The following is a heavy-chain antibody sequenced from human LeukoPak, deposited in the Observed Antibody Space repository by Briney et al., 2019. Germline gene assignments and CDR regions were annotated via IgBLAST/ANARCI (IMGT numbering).Heavy chain of an antibody. Sequence: GGSLRLSCAASGFTFSSYAMSWVRQAPGKGLEWVSAISGSGGSTYYADSVKGRFTISRDNSKNTLYLQMNSLRAEDTAVYYCANQVSMKSVAGNDAFDIWGQGTTVTISS. CDR1: GFTFSSYA. CDR2: ISGSGGST. V-gene: IGHV3-23*01. CDR3: ANQVSMKSVAGNDAFDI. J-gene: IGHJ3*02. D-gene: IGHD6-19*01.